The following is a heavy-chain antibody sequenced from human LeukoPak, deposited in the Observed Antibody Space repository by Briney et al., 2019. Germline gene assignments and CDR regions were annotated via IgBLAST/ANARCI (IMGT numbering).Heavy chain of an antibody. CDR2: ISYDGSNK. V-gene: IGHV3-30*18. D-gene: IGHD6-13*01. Sequence: GGSLRLSCAASGFTFSSYGMHWVRQAPGKGLEWVAVISYDGSNKYYADSVKGRFTISRDNSKNTLYLQMNSLRAEDTAVYYCAKDSTSSSWETEFDYWGQGTLVTVSS. CDR1: GFTFSSYG. J-gene: IGHJ4*02. CDR3: AKDSTSSSWETEFDY.